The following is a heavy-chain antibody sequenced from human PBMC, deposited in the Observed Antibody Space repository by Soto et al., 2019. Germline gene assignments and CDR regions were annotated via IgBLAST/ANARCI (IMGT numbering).Heavy chain of an antibody. CDR2: IYHSGST. J-gene: IGHJ4*02. CDR1: GGSLSSSNW. D-gene: IGHD3-22*01. V-gene: IGHV4-4*02. CDR3: ARSPDYDYSGYYYYFDY. Sequence: SETLSLTCAVAGGSLSSSNWWSWVRQPPGKGLEWIGEIYHSGSTRYNPSLKSRVTISVDKSKNQFSVNLSSVTAADTAVYYCARSPDYDYSGYYYYFDYWGQGTLVTVS.